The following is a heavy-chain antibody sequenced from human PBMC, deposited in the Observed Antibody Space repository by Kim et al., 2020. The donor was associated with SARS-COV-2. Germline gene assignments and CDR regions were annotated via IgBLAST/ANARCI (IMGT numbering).Heavy chain of an antibody. D-gene: IGHD2-21*02. V-gene: IGHV4-4*06. J-gene: IGHJ6*02. Sequence: SRVTMSVDTSKNQFSLKLSSVTAADTAVYYCARDIAVVTPGGFYYYGMDVWGQGTTVTVSS. CDR3: ARDIAVVTPGGFYYYGMDV.